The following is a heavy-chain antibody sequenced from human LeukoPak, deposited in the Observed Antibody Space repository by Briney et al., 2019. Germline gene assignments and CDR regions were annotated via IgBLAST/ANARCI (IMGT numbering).Heavy chain of an antibody. J-gene: IGHJ4*02. Sequence: GGSLRLSCAASGFTFSSYSMNWVRQAPGKGLEWVSYISSSSSTTYYADSVKGRFTISRDNAKNSLYLQMNSLRAEDTAVYYCARGQSPHEDFWSGYSGPFFDYWGQGTLVTVSS. CDR1: GFTFSSYS. V-gene: IGHV3-48*04. CDR2: ISSSSSTT. D-gene: IGHD3-3*01. CDR3: ARGQSPHEDFWSGYSGPFFDY.